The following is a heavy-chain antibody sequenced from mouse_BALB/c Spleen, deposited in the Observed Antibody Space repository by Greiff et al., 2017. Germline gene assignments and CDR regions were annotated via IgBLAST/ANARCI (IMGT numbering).Heavy chain of an antibody. V-gene: IGHV1S81*02. Sequence: QVQLKQPGAELVKPGASVKLSCKASGYTFTSYWMHWVKQRPGQGLEWIGEINPSNGRTNYNEKFKSKATLTVDKSSSTAYMQLSSLTSEDSAVYYCARGGKDAMDYWGQGTSVTVSS. D-gene: IGHD1-3*01. CDR2: INPSNGRT. J-gene: IGHJ4*01. CDR1: GYTFTSYW. CDR3: ARGGKDAMDY.